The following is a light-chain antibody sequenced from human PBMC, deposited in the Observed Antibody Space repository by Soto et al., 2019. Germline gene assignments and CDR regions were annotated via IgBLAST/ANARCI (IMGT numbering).Light chain of an antibody. CDR2: DDT. Sequence: SYELTQPPSVSVAPGQTASITCGGDNIETKGVHWYQRKPGQAPILVVYDDTDRPSGIPDRFSGSNSGNTATLTISRVEAGDEADYYCQVYTYTLSGVFGGGTKVTVL. J-gene: IGLJ3*02. CDR3: QVYTYTLSGV. V-gene: IGLV3-21*02. CDR1: NIETKG.